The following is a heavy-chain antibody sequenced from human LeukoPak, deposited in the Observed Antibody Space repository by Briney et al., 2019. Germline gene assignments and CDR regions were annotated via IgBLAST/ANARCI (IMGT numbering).Heavy chain of an antibody. CDR1: GFTFSSYW. D-gene: IGHD6-25*01. CDR2: IKQDGSEK. V-gene: IGHV3-7*01. CDR3: ARNLASGAFDI. Sequence: GGSLRLSCAASGFTFSSYWMSWVRQTPGKGLEWVANIKQDGSEKYYVDSVKGRFTISRDNAKNSLYLQMNSLRAEDTAVYYCARNLASGAFDIWGQGTMVTVSS. J-gene: IGHJ3*02.